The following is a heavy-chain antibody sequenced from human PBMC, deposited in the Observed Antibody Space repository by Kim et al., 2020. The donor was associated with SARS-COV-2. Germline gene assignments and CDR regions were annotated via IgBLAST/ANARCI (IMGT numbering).Heavy chain of an antibody. V-gene: IGHV4-34*01. CDR3: ARVPWRVRGYGYFDY. CDR2: INHSGST. CDR1: GGSFSGYY. D-gene: IGHD3-10*01. J-gene: IGHJ4*02. Sequence: SETLSLTCAVYGGSFSGYYWSWIRQPPGKGLELIGEINHSGSTNYNPSLKSRVTISVDTSKNQFSLKLSSVTAADTAVYYCARVPWRVRGYGYFDYWGQGTLVTVSS.